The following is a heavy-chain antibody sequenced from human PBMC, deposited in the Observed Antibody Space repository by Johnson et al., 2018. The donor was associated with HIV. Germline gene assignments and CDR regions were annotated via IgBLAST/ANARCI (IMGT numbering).Heavy chain of an antibody. CDR2: VRNRSNNFAT. J-gene: IGHJ3*01. Sequence: VQLVESGGGLVQPGGSLTLSCAASGFIFSDSDIHWVRQASGKGLEWVGRVRNRSNNFATLHSVSVEGRATVSRDDSKNMAYLRLSRLRAEDAAVYYCTRESTPWGADYVGYGLDVWGQGKMVAVSS. V-gene: IGHV3-73*02. CDR3: TRESTPWGADYVGYGLDV. CDR1: GFIFSDSD. D-gene: IGHD5-18*01.